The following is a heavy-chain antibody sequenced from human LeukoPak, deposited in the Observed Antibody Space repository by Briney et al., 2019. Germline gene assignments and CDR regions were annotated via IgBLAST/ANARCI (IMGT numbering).Heavy chain of an antibody. CDR1: GFTFSSYG. D-gene: IGHD2-2*01. V-gene: IGHV3-30*02. CDR2: IRYDGSNK. Sequence: AGGSLRLSCAASGFTFSSYGMHWVRQAPGKGLEWVAFIRYDGSNKYYADSVKGRFTISGDNSKNTLYLQMNSLRAEDTAVYYCAKDFRYCSTTSCYAPFDYWGQGTLVTVSS. J-gene: IGHJ4*02. CDR3: AKDFRYCSTTSCYAPFDY.